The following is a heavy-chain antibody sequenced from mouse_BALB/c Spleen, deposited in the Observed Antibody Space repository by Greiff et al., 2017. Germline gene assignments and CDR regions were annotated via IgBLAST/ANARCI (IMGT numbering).Heavy chain of an antibody. CDR3: VRRDYGGEAMDD. V-gene: IGHV2-9-2*01. CDR1: GFSLTSYD. D-gene: IGHD2-4*01. Sequence: VQLQQSGPGLVAPSQSLSITCTVSGFSLTSYDISWIRQPPGKGLAWLGVIWTGGGTNYNSAFMSRMSISKDNSKSQVFLKMNSLQTDDTAIYYCVRRDYGGEAMDDWGQGNAVTVAS. J-gene: IGHJ4*01. CDR2: IWTGGGT.